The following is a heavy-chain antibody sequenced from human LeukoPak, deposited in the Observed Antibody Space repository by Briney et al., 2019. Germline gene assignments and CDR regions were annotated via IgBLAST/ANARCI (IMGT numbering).Heavy chain of an antibody. V-gene: IGHV5-51*01. CDR1: GYSFTSNW. D-gene: IGHD2-15*01. CDR3: ARRSGDGRKEDWFDP. Sequence: GESLKISCKGSGYSFTSNWSGWVRHLPGKGLEWMGISFTGDSDTRYSPSFQGQLTISSDNSISTAYLQWSSLKASDTAMYYCARRSGDGRKEDWFDPWGQGTLVTVSS. CDR2: SFTGDSDT. J-gene: IGHJ5*02.